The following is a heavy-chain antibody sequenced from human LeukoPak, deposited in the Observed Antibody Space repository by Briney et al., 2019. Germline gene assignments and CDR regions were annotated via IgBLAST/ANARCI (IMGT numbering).Heavy chain of an antibody. CDR1: GFTFSSYA. Sequence: GGSLRLSCAASGFTFSSYAMSWVRQAPGKGLEWVSAISGSGGSTYYADSVKGRFTISRDNSKNTLYLQMNSLRADDTVVYYCAKAADNGYYYYFDYWGQGTLVTVSS. D-gene: IGHD3-22*01. CDR3: AKAADNGYYYYFDY. V-gene: IGHV3-23*01. CDR2: ISGSGGST. J-gene: IGHJ4*02.